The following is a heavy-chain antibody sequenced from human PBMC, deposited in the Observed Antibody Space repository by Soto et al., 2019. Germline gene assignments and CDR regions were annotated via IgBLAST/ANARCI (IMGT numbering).Heavy chain of an antibody. CDR3: ARDSDYGPHFDY. D-gene: IGHD3-10*01. CDR1: GGSISSYY. Sequence: LPETLSLTCTVSGGSISSYYWSWIRQPPGKGLEWIGYIYYSGSTNYNPSLKSRVTISVDTSKNQFSLKLSSVTAADTAVYYCARDSDYGPHFDYWGQGTLVTVSS. CDR2: IYYSGST. J-gene: IGHJ4*02. V-gene: IGHV4-59*13.